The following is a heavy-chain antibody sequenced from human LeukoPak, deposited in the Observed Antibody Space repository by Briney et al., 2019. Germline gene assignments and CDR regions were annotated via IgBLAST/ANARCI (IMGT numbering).Heavy chain of an antibody. CDR1: GYIFTSYW. Sequence: GESLKISCKGSGYIFTSYWTAWVRQMPGKGLEWMGRIDPSDSYTNYSPSFQGRVTISADKSISTAYLQWASLKASDTAMYYCASLEMATDYWGQGTLVTVSS. CDR2: IDPSDSYT. V-gene: IGHV5-10-1*01. CDR3: ASLEMATDY. D-gene: IGHD5-24*01. J-gene: IGHJ4*02.